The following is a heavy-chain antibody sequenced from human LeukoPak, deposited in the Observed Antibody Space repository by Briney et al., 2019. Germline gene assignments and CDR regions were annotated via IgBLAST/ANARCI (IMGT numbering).Heavy chain of an antibody. CDR2: FDPEDGET. V-gene: IGHV1-24*01. Sequence: DSVKVSCKVSGYTLSELSMNWVRQAPGKGLEWLGGFDPEDGETIYAQKFQGRVTMTEDTSTATAYMELSSLRSEDTAVYYCATSVLYGSGSYLPYWGQGTLVTVSS. J-gene: IGHJ4*02. D-gene: IGHD3-10*01. CDR1: GYTLSELS. CDR3: ATSVLYGSGSYLPY.